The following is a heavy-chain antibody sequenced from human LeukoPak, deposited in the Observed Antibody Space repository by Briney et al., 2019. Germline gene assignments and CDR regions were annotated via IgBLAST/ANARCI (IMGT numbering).Heavy chain of an antibody. D-gene: IGHD6-19*01. CDR1: GGSFSGYC. CDR2: INHSGSI. J-gene: IGHJ3*02. Sequence: SETLSLTCAVYGGSFSGYCWSWIRQPPGKGLEWIGEINHSGSINYNPSLKSRVTISVDTSKNQFSLKLSSVTAADTAVYYCAREYTVAGTHSYDAFDIWGQGTMVPVSS. V-gene: IGHV4-34*01. CDR3: AREYTVAGTHSYDAFDI.